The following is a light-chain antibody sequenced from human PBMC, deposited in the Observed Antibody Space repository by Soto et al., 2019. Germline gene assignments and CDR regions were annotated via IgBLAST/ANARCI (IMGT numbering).Light chain of an antibody. Sequence: QSALTQPPSASGSPGQSVTISCTGTSSDVGGYKYVSWYQQHPGKAPKLMIYEVNKRPSGVPDRFSGSKSGNTASLTVSGLQAEDEADYCCSSYAGSNNLHVVFGGGTKLTGL. V-gene: IGLV2-8*01. CDR2: EVN. CDR3: SSYAGSNNLHVV. CDR1: SSDVGGYKY. J-gene: IGLJ2*01.